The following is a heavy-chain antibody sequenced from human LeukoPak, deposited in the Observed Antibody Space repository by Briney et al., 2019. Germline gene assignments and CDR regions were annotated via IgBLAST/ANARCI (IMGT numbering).Heavy chain of an antibody. CDR3: ARHGTSGTNLNWFDP. J-gene: IGHJ5*02. CDR1: GGSISSFY. V-gene: IGHV4-59*01. Sequence: SETLSLTCTASGGSISSFYWSWIRQPPGKGLEWIAYIYYSGSTNYNPSLKSRVTISVDTSKNQFSLKLSSVTAADTAVYYGARHGTSGTNLNWFDPWGQGTLVTVSS. D-gene: IGHD1-1*01. CDR2: IYYSGST.